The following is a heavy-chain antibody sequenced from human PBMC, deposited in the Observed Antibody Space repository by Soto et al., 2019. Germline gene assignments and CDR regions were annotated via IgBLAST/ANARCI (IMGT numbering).Heavy chain of an antibody. CDR3: ARGTTYYRQIDY. CDR1: GGSMSSYY. V-gene: IGHV4-59*01. Sequence: QVQLQESGPGLVKTSETLSLTCTFSGGSMSSYYWTWIRQPPGKGLEWIGYVYYSSGSTNYNPSLKSRDSISVDASNKHLSVNLTSVTAADTAVYYWARGTTYYRQIDYWGQGTLVTVSS. CDR2: VYYSSGST. D-gene: IGHD3-10*01. J-gene: IGHJ4*02.